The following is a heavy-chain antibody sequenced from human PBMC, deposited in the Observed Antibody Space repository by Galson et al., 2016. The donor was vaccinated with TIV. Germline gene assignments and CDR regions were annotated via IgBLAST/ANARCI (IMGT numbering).Heavy chain of an antibody. D-gene: IGHD2-2*01. CDR1: GASVSSDAYH. Sequence: SETLSLTCSVSGASVSSDAYHWSWIRQPPGKGLEWLGKADGGTINYNPSLNSRLTISTDTSKNEFSLRLTSVTAADTAVYYCARGVYCTSPDCFFGWFDPWGQGTLVTVSS. V-gene: IGHV4-61*08. CDR2: ADGGTI. J-gene: IGHJ5*01. CDR3: ARGVYCTSPDCFFGWFDP.